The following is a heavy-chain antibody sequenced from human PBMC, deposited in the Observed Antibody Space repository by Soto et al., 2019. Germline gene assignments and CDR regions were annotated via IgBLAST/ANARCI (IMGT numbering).Heavy chain of an antibody. CDR3: ARDHSGWRGNLYYFDY. Sequence: SVKVSCKASGGTFSMYAISCVRQAPLQGLEWMGGIIPIFGTANYAQKFQGRVTITADESTSTAYMELSSLRSEDTAVYYCARDHSGWRGNLYYFDYWGQGTLVTVSS. CDR2: IIPIFGTA. J-gene: IGHJ4*02. CDR1: GGTFSMYA. D-gene: IGHD6-19*01. V-gene: IGHV1-69*13.